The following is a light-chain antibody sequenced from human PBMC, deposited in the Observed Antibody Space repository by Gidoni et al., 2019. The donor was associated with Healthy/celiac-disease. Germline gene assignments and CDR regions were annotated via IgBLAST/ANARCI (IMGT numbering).Light chain of an antibody. CDR2: GAS. Sequence: EIVLPQSPGTLSLSPGERATLSCRASQSVSSSYLAWYQQKPGPAPRLLIYGASSWATGIPDRFSGSGSGTDFTLTISRLEPEDFAVYYCQQYGSSLFGGGTKVEIK. CDR1: QSVSSSY. CDR3: QQYGSSL. V-gene: IGKV3-20*01. J-gene: IGKJ4*01.